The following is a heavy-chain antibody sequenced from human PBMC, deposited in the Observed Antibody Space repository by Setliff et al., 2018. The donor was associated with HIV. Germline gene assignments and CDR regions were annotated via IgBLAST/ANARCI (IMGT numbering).Heavy chain of an antibody. CDR2: IYYRGST. D-gene: IGHD5-18*01. V-gene: IGHV4-38-2*02. CDR3: ARLWDTELGDY. Sequence: PSETLSLTCTVSGYSISSGYYWGWIRQPPGKGLEWIGYIYYRGSTNYNPSLKSRVTISVDTSKNQFSLKLSSVTAADTAVYYCARLWDTELGDYWGQGTLVTVSS. J-gene: IGHJ4*02. CDR1: GYSISSGYY.